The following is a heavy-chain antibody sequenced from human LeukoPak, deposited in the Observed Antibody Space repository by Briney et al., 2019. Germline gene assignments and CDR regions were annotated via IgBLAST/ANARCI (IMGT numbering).Heavy chain of an antibody. D-gene: IGHD2-15*01. Sequence: SETLFLTCTVSGVSISSYYWSWIRQPAGKGLEWIGRIHTSGSTNYNPSLKSRVTISVDTSKNQFSLKLSSVTAADTAVYYCASPVVVAALDAFDIWGQGTMVTVSS. CDR3: ASPVVVAALDAFDI. CDR2: IHTSGST. J-gene: IGHJ3*02. V-gene: IGHV4-4*07. CDR1: GVSISSYY.